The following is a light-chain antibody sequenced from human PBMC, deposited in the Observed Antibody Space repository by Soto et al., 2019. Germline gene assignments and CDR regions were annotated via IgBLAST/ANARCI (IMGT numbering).Light chain of an antibody. CDR1: SNDVGGYNY. CDR3: SSFAVSSSFV. CDR2: EVN. V-gene: IGLV2-8*01. Sequence: QSVLTQPPSASGSPGQSVTISRTGTSNDVGGYNYVSWYQQHPGKAPKLMIYEVNKRPSGVPDRFSGSKSGNTASLTVSGLQAEGEADYYCSSFAVSSSFVFGTGTKVTVL. J-gene: IGLJ1*01.